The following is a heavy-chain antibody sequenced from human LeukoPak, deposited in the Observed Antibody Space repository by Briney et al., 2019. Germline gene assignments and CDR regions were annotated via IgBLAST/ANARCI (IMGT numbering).Heavy chain of an antibody. CDR2: ISGRTGAT. D-gene: IGHD5-12*01. V-gene: IGHV3-23*01. CDR3: AKCGNSGCHLIDY. CDR1: GFTFTTNA. Sequence: GGSLRLSCAASGFTFTTNAMSWVRQAPGKGLEWVSAISGRTGATYYADSEKGRFTISRDNSKSTLYLQMDSLRAEDTDVYYCAKCGNSGCHLIDYWGQGTLVTVSS. J-gene: IGHJ4*02.